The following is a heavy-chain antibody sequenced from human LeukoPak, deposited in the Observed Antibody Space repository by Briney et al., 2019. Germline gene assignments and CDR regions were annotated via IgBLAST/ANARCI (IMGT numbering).Heavy chain of an antibody. V-gene: IGHV4-4*07. J-gene: IGHJ6*02. Sequence: SETLSLTCTVSGGSISSYYWSWIRQPAGKGLEWIGRIYTSGSTNYNPSLKSRVTMSVDTSKNQFSLKLSSVTAADTAAYYCARLIVGATRYYYGMDVWGQGTTVTVSS. CDR2: IYTSGST. D-gene: IGHD1-26*01. CDR3: ARLIVGATRYYYGMDV. CDR1: GGSISSYY.